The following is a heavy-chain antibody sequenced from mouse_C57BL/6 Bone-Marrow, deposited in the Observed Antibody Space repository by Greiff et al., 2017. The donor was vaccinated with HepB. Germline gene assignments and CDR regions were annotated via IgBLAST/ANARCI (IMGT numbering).Heavy chain of an antibody. J-gene: IGHJ2*01. CDR1: GYTFTDYN. CDR2: INPNNGGT. Sequence: EVQLQQSGPELVKPGASVKIPCKASGYTFTDYNMDWVKQSHGKSLEWIGDINPNNGGTIYNQKFKGKATLTVDKSSSTAYMELRSLTSEDTAVYYCARGVTTVVATESYFDYWGQGTTLTVSS. V-gene: IGHV1-18*01. D-gene: IGHD1-1*01. CDR3: ARGVTTVVATESYFDY.